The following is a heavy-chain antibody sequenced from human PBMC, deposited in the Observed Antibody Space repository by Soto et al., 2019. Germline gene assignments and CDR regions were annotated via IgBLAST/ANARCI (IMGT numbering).Heavy chain of an antibody. Sequence: QVQLVQSGAEVKSPGASVKVSCKASSDTFNNYGISWVRQAPGQGLEWMGWISTYTANPEYAEALRDRITMVLDTSTSTAFMELRSLRYDDTAVYYCAIRQSYTFSATRPCDFWGQGTLVTVSS. J-gene: IGHJ4*02. CDR1: SDTFNNYG. CDR2: ISTYTANP. V-gene: IGHV1-18*01. D-gene: IGHD3-16*01. CDR3: AIRQSYTFSATRPCDF.